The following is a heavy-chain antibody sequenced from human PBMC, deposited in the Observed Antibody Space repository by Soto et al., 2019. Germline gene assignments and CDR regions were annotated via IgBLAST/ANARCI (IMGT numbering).Heavy chain of an antibody. Sequence: QVPLVQSGAEVKKPGASVKVSCKASGYTFTSYAMHWVRQAPGQRLEWMGWINAGNGNTKYSQKFQGRVTITRDTSASTAYMELSSLRSEDTAVYYCARGICTNGVCSGYYYYGMDVWGQGTTVTVSS. V-gene: IGHV1-3*01. CDR1: GYTFTSYA. CDR3: ARGICTNGVCSGYYYYGMDV. J-gene: IGHJ6*02. CDR2: INAGNGNT. D-gene: IGHD2-8*01.